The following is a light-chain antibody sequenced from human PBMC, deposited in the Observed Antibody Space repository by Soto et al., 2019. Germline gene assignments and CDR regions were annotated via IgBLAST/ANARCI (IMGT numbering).Light chain of an antibody. CDR1: SSDVGGYNY. V-gene: IGLV2-11*01. Sequence: QSAPTQPRSVSGSPGQSVTISCTGTSSDVGGYNYVSWYQQHPGKAPKLMIYDVSKRPSGVPDRFSGSKSGNTASLTISGLQAEDEADYYCCSYAGSYGGVVFGGGTKLTVL. J-gene: IGLJ2*01. CDR2: DVS. CDR3: CSYAGSYGGVV.